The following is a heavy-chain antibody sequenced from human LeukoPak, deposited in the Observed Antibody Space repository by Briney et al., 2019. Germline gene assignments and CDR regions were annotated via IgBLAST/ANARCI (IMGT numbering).Heavy chain of an antibody. D-gene: IGHD1-26*01. J-gene: IGHJ4*02. CDR1: GGSISSYY. CDR3: ARHVGRGSYYYDY. V-gene: IGHV4-39*01. Sequence: SETLSLTCTVSGGSISSYYWGWIRQPPGKGLEWIGSIYYSGSTYYNPSLKSRVTISVDTSKNQFSLKLSSVTAADTAVYYCARHVGRGSYYYDYWGQGTLVTVSS. CDR2: IYYSGST.